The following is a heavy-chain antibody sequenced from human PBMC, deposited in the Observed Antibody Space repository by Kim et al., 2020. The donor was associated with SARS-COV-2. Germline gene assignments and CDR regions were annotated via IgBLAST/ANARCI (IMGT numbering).Heavy chain of an antibody. CDR3: AVRASYGSGSYVTPVLSRGLLGRFDP. D-gene: IGHD3-10*01. Sequence: GGSLRLSCAASGFTFSSYWMHWVRQAPGKGLVWVSRINSDGSSTSYADSVKGRFTISRDNAKNTLYLQMNSLRAEDTAVYYCAVRASYGSGSYVTPVLSRGLLGRFDPWGQGTLVTVSA. J-gene: IGHJ5*02. CDR2: INSDGSST. CDR1: GFTFSSYW. V-gene: IGHV3-74*01.